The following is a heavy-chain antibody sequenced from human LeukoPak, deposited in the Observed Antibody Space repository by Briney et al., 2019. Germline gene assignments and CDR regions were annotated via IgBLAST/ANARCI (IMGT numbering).Heavy chain of an antibody. D-gene: IGHD1-26*01. CDR2: IYHCGST. CDR3: ARARGELLIPLDY. V-gene: IGHV4-38-2*02. J-gene: IGHJ4*02. CDR1: GYSISSGYY. Sequence: PSETLSLTCTVSGYSISSGYYWGWIRQPPGKGLEWIGSIYHCGSTYYNPSLKSRVTISVDTSKNQFSLKLSSVTAADTAVYYCARARGELLIPLDYWGQGTLVTVSS.